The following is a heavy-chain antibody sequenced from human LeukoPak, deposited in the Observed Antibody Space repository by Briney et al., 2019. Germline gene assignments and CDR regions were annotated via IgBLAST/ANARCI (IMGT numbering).Heavy chain of an antibody. Sequence: PGRSLRLSCAASGFTFSSYAMSWVRQAPGKGLEWVSAISGSGGSTYYADSVKGRFTISRDNSKNTLYLQMNGLRAEDTAVYYCAKDPGLAYSSGPIDYWGQGTLVTVSS. CDR3: AKDPGLAYSSGPIDY. D-gene: IGHD3/OR15-3a*01. CDR2: ISGSGGST. J-gene: IGHJ4*02. CDR1: GFTFSSYA. V-gene: IGHV3-23*01.